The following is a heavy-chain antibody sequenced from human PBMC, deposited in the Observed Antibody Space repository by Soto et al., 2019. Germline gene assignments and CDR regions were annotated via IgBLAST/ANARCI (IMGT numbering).Heavy chain of an antibody. CDR3: ARYGGYCSSTSCYFAEYFQH. CDR2: IYYSGST. J-gene: IGHJ1*01. D-gene: IGHD2-2*01. CDR1: GGSISSYY. V-gene: IGHV4-59*08. Sequence: SETLSLTCTVSGGSISSYYWSWIRQPPGKGLDWIGYIYYSGSTNYNPSLKSRVTISVDTSKNQFSLKLSSVTAADTAVYYCARYGGYCSSTSCYFAEYFQHWGQGTLVTVSS.